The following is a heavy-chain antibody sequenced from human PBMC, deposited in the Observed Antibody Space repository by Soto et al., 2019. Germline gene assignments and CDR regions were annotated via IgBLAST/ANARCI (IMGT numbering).Heavy chain of an antibody. V-gene: IGHV1-46*03. CDR2: INPGGGST. CDR1: GYTFTSYY. D-gene: IGHD5-18*01. J-gene: IGHJ4*02. Sequence: ASVKVSCKASGYTFTSYYMHWVRQAPGQGLEWMGIINPGGGSTSYAQKFQGRVTLTRDTSASTVYMELSSLTSEDTAVYYCARGKGGDTAMALFDYWGQGILVTVSS. CDR3: ARGKGGDTAMALFDY.